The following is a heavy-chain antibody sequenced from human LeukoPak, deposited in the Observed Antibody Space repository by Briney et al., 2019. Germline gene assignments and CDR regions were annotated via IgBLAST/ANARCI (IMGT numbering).Heavy chain of an antibody. Sequence: GGSLRLSCAASGFTFSSYWMHWVRQAPGKGLVWVSRINSDGSSTSYADSVKGRFTISRDNAKNTLYLQMNSLKAEDTAVYYCARVRSGSSAGNYGMDVWGQGTTVTVSS. CDR3: ARVRSGSSAGNYGMDV. D-gene: IGHD1-26*01. J-gene: IGHJ6*02. V-gene: IGHV3-74*01. CDR1: GFTFSSYW. CDR2: INSDGSST.